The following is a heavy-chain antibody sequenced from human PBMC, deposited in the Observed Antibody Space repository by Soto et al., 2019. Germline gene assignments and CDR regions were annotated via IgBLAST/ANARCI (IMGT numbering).Heavy chain of an antibody. CDR2: IYYNGIT. V-gene: IGHV4-59*01. D-gene: IGHD3-22*01. Sequence: SETLSLTCTVSGGSISNYYWSWIRQPPGNELEWIAYIYYNGITNYNPSLKSRVTISVDTSKNQFSLTLTSVTAADTAVYYCARGRRYYYDNTGPFYFEHWGQGTLVTVSS. CDR1: GGSISNYY. CDR3: ARGRRYYYDNTGPFYFEH. J-gene: IGHJ4*02.